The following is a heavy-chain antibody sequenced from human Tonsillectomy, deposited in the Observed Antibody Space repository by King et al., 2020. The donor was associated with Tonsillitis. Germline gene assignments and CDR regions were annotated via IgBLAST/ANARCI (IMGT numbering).Heavy chain of an antibody. D-gene: IGHD3-22*01. CDR3: AREGIDYYDSSGYYRVDAFDI. Sequence: VQLVESGGGLVQPGGSLRLSCAASGFTFSSYEMNWVRQAPGKGLEWVSYISRMGSTIYYAESVKGRFTISRDNAKNSLYLQMNSLRAEDTAVYYCAREGIDYYDSSGYYRVDAFDIWGQGTMVTVSS. CDR1: GFTFSSYE. CDR2: ISRMGSTI. V-gene: IGHV3-48*03. J-gene: IGHJ3*02.